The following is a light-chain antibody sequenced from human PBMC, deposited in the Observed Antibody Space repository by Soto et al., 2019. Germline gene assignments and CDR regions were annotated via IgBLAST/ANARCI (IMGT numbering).Light chain of an antibody. CDR2: GAS. J-gene: IGKJ5*01. CDR1: QFVSSN. CDR3: QHYHNWPPIT. V-gene: IGKV3D-15*01. Sequence: EIVMTQSPVTLSVSPGERATLSCRASQFVSSNLAWYQQKPGQAPRLLIYGASTRATGIPARFSGSGSVTDFTLTISNLQSEDFAVYFCQHYHNWPPITFGQGTRLEIK.